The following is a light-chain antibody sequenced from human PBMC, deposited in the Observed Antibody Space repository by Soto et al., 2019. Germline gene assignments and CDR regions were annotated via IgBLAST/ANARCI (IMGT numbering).Light chain of an antibody. J-gene: IGKJ4*01. Sequence: EIVLTQSPGTLSWSPGERATLSCSASQSVRSNYLAWYQQKPGQAPRLLIYGASSRASGIPDRFSGSGSGTDFILSISRLEPEDFAVYYCQQYGSTPLTFGGGTKVDI. CDR1: QSVRSNY. V-gene: IGKV3-20*01. CDR3: QQYGSTPLT. CDR2: GAS.